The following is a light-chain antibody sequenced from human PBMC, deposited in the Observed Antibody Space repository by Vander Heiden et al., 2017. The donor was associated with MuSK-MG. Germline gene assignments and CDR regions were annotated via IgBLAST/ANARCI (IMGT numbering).Light chain of an antibody. Sequence: DIVMTQSPLSLPVTPGEPASISCRSTQSLLHNGKNFLDWYLQKPGQSPQLLIYLGSNRASGVPDRFSGSGSGTDFTLQISRVEAEDVGVYYCRQSLQTPPTFRHETKVGIQ. CDR2: LGS. V-gene: IGKV2-28*01. J-gene: IGKJ1*01. CDR1: QSLLHNGKNF. CDR3: RQSLQTPPT.